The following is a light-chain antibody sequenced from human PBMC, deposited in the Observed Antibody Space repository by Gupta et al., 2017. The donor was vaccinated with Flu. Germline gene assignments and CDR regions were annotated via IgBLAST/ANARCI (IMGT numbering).Light chain of an antibody. CDR1: QRGT. V-gene: IGKV3-20*01. Sequence: PGTLSLSPGEAATRSCRASQRGTIAWYQQKPGQAPRLLIYGAYHRAAGIPDRFSGSGSGTDFILTISRLEPEDFAVYYCQQYVTSPPGVTFGPGTKVDVK. J-gene: IGKJ3*01. CDR3: QQYVTSPPGVT. CDR2: GAY.